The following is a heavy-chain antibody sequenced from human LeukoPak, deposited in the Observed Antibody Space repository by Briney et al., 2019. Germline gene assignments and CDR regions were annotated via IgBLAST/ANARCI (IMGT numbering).Heavy chain of an antibody. CDR1: GFSFNDYP. D-gene: IGHD2-2*01. Sequence: GGSLRLSCATSGFSFNDYPMNWVRQAPGKGLEWVSYISSSGSTIYYADSVKGRFTISRDNAKNSLYLQMNNLRAEDTAVYYCARAFGEYQLLPPWFDPWGQGTLVTVSS. CDR3: ARAFGEYQLLPPWFDP. J-gene: IGHJ5*02. V-gene: IGHV3-48*04. CDR2: ISSSGSTI.